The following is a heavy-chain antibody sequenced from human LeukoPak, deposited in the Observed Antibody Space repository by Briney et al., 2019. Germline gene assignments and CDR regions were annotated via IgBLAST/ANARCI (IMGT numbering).Heavy chain of an antibody. CDR2: INWNGGST. CDR1: GFTFDDYG. CDR3: ARDGPYYDYVWGSYREHDY. V-gene: IGHV3-20*04. D-gene: IGHD3-16*02. Sequence: PGGSLRLSCAASGFTFDDYGMSWVRQAPGKGLEWVSGINWNGGSTGYADSVKGRFTISRDNAKNSLYLQMNSLRAEDTALYYCARDGPYYDYVWGSYREHDYLGQGTLVTVSS. J-gene: IGHJ4*02.